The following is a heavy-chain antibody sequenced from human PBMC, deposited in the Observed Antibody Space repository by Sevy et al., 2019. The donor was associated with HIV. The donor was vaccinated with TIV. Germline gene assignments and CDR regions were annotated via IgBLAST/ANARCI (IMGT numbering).Heavy chain of an antibody. Sequence: SLRLSCAASGFTFTSYGMHWVRQAPGKGLEWVAFIRDDGSTKSYAESVKGRVTISRDNSKNTVYLEMDSLTGEDTAVYYCAKDSTFVSLYYNSRGYGALITYFDPWGQGALVTVSS. V-gene: IGHV3-30*02. CDR2: IRDDGSTK. J-gene: IGHJ4*02. CDR1: GFTFTSYG. CDR3: AKDSTFVSLYYNSRGYGALITYFDP. D-gene: IGHD3-22*01.